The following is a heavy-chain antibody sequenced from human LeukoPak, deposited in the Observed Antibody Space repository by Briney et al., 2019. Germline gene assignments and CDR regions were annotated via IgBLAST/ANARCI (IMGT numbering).Heavy chain of an antibody. CDR1: GYTFTSYD. CDR2: MNPNSGNT. J-gene: IGHJ5*02. CDR3: ARAGKRITMVRGVVYWFDP. Sequence: ASVKVSCKASGYTFTSYDINWVRQATGQGLEWMGWMNPNSGNTGYAQKFQGRVTMTRNISISTAYMELSSLRSEDTAVYYCARAGKRITMVRGVVYWFDPWGQGTLVTVSS. V-gene: IGHV1-8*01. D-gene: IGHD3-10*01.